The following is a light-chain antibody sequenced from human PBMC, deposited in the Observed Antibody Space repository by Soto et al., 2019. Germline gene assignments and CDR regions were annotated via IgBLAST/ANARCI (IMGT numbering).Light chain of an antibody. CDR1: SSNIGAGYD. CDR3: QSFDSSLSGPFYV. J-gene: IGLJ1*01. V-gene: IGLV1-40*01. Sequence: QSVLTQPPSVSGAPGQRVTISCTGSSSNIGAGYDVHWYQQLPGTAPKLLIYGNSNRPSGVPDRFSGSKSGTSASLVITGLLAEDDADYYCQSFDSSLSGPFYVFGTGTKLTVL. CDR2: GNS.